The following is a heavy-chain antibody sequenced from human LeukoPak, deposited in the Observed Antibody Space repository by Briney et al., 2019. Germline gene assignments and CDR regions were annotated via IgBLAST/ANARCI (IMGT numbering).Heavy chain of an antibody. CDR2: IYYSGTT. V-gene: IGHV4-39*07. J-gene: IGHJ5*02. D-gene: IGHD5-18*01. Sequence: PGGSLRLSCAASGLPFSSYAINWVRQPPGKGLEWIGSIYYSGTTHYNPSLESRVTISVDTSKNQFSLKLASVTAADTAIYYCAKGAGGFSYYNWFDPWGQGTLVTVSS. CDR1: GLPFSSYAI. CDR3: AKGAGGFSYYNWFDP.